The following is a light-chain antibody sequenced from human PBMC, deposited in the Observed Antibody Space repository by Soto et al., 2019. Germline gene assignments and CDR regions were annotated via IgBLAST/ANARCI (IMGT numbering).Light chain of an antibody. CDR3: QQYATSPLT. J-gene: IGKJ4*01. CDR2: ATS. V-gene: IGKV3-20*01. Sequence: IVLTQSPGTLSLSPGETATLSCRASQTVNSDYLAWFQQRPGQAPRLLIFATSRRATDIPDRFSGSGPGTDFTLTISRLEPEDFAVYYCQQYATSPLTFGGGTKVDIK. CDR1: QTVNSDY.